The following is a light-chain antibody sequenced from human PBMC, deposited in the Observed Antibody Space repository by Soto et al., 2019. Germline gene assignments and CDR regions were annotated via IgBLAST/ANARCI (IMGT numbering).Light chain of an antibody. J-gene: IGLJ2*01. CDR2: STN. CDR3: VLYMGSGISV. V-gene: IGLV8-61*01. Sequence: QTVVTQEPSFSVSPGRTVTLTCGLSSGSVSTSYYPSWYQQTPGQAPRTLIYSTNTRSSGVPDRFSGSIIGNKAALTITGAQADDEYDYYCVLYMGSGISVFGGGTKVTVL. CDR1: SGSVSTSYY.